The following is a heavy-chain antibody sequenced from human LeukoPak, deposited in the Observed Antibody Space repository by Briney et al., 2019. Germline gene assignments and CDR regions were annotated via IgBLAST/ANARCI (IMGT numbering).Heavy chain of an antibody. V-gene: IGHV3-53*01. D-gene: IGHD3-9*01. CDR3: AKEQDYDILTGYYGSFDY. Sequence: GGSLRLSCAASGFTVSNNYMSWVRQAPGKGLEWVSIVYSDGSTDYADSVKGRFTISRDNSKNTLYLQMNSLRAEDTAVYYCAKEQDYDILTGYYGSFDYWGQGTLVTVSS. CDR1: GFTVSNNY. CDR2: VYSDGST. J-gene: IGHJ4*02.